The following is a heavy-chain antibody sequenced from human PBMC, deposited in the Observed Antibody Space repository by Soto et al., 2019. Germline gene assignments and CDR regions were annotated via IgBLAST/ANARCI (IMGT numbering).Heavy chain of an antibody. CDR3: AKDGARYCSSTSYYEVYDY. Sequence: GGSLRLSCAASGFTFSSYAMSWVRQAPGKGLEWVSAISGSGGSTYYADSVKGQFTISRDNSKNTLYLQMNSLRAEDTAVYYCAKDGARYCSSTSYYEVYDYWGQGTLVTVSS. CDR2: ISGSGGST. CDR1: GFTFSSYA. V-gene: IGHV3-23*01. J-gene: IGHJ4*02. D-gene: IGHD2-2*01.